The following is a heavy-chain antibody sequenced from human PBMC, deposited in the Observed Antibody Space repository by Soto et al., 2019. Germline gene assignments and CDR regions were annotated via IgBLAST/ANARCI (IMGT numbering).Heavy chain of an antibody. D-gene: IGHD2-15*01. V-gene: IGHV4-34*01. Sequence: QVQLQQWGAGLLKPSETLSLTCAVYGGSFSGYYWSWIRQPPGKGLEWIGEINHSGSTNYNPSLKSRVPISVDTSKNQLSLKLSSVTAADTAVYYCARDGYPKEYCSGGSCDRPNWFDPWGQGTLVTVSS. CDR2: INHSGST. J-gene: IGHJ5*02. CDR3: ARDGYPKEYCSGGSCDRPNWFDP. CDR1: GGSFSGYY.